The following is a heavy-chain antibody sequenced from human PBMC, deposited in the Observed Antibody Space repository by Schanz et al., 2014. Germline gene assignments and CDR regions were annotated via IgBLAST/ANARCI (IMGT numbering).Heavy chain of an antibody. CDR1: GFTFNDYW. J-gene: IGHJ2*01. D-gene: IGHD1-26*01. CDR2: ISDSGGSK. CDR3: PREMGSALLRYFDL. Sequence: EVQLLESGGGLVQPGGSLRLSCAASGFTFNDYWMHWVRQAPGKGLEWVSGISDSGGSKYYVDSVEGRFTISRDNSKNTLYLQMNNLRAEDTAVYYCPREMGSALLRYFDLWGRGTLVTVSS. V-gene: IGHV3-23*01.